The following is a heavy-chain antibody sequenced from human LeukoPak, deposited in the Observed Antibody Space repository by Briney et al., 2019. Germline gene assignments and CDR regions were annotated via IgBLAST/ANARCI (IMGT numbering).Heavy chain of an antibody. D-gene: IGHD2-21*02. J-gene: IGHJ5*02. CDR1: GYTFTSYG. CDR2: ISAYNGNT. V-gene: IGHV1-18*01. Sequence: ASVKVSCKASGYTFTSYGISWVRQAPGQGLEWMGWISAYNGNTNYAQKLQGRVTMTTDTSTSTAYMELRSPRSDDTAVYYCARQYCGGDCYSNWFDPWGQGTLVTVSS. CDR3: ARQYCGGDCYSNWFDP.